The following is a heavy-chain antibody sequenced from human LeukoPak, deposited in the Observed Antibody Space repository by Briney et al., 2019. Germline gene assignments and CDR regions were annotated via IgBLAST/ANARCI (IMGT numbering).Heavy chain of an antibody. CDR1: GYSFTSHN. V-gene: IGHV1-8*01. D-gene: IGHD6-19*01. CDR3: ARSHPGYASGWPDY. J-gene: IGHJ4*02. Sequence: SVKVSCKTSGYSFTSHNINWVRQATGQGLEWMGWVSPSSGNTAYAQKFQGRVTMTRDTSISTAYMELSSLTSEDTAVYYCARSHPGYASGWPDYWGQGALVTVSS. CDR2: VSPSSGNT.